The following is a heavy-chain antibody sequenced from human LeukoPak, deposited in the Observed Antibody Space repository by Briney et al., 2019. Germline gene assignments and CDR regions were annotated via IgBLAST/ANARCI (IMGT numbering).Heavy chain of an antibody. CDR3: ARDSDSSGLNDGMDV. V-gene: IGHV3-33*01. Sequence: GGSLRLSCAASGFTFSSYGMHWVRQAPGKGLEWVAVLWYDGSSKYYADSVKGRFTISRDNSKNTLYLQMNSLRAEDTAVYYCARDSDSSGLNDGMDVYGQATTVTVSS. J-gene: IGHJ6*02. CDR1: GFTFSSYG. CDR2: LWYDGSSK. D-gene: IGHD6-19*01.